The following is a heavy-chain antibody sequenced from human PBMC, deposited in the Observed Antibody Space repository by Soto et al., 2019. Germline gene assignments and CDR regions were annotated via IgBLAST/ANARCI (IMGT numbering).Heavy chain of an antibody. V-gene: IGHV4-4*02. Sequence: SETLSLTCAVSGGSISSSNWWSWVRQPPGKGLEWIGEIYHSGSTNYNPSLKSRVTISVDKSKNQFSLKLSSVTAADTAVYYCERDKAAAVSYYYYGMDVWGQGTTVTVSS. CDR2: IYHSGST. CDR1: GGSISSSNW. CDR3: ERDKAAAVSYYYYGMDV. J-gene: IGHJ6*02. D-gene: IGHD6-13*01.